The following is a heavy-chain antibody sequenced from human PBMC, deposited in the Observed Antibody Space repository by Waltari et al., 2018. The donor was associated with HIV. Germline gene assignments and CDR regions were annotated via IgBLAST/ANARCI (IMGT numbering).Heavy chain of an antibody. CDR3: ARGGYGYNFDY. CDR2: IGTAGDT. CDR1: GFTFSSYD. J-gene: IGHJ4*02. Sequence: EVQLVESGGGLVQPGGSLRLSCAASGFTFSSYDMHWVRQATGKCLEWVSAIGTAGDTYYPGSVKGRFTISRENAKNSLYLQMNSLRAGDTAVYYCARGGYGYNFDYWGQGTLVTVSS. D-gene: IGHD5-12*01. V-gene: IGHV3-13*01.